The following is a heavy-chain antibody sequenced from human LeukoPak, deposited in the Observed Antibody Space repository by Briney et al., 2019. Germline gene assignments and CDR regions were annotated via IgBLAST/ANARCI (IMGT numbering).Heavy chain of an antibody. Sequence: GGSLRLSCAASGFTFSTYSMNWVRQAPGKGLEWVAVVSYDGSNKYYTDSVKGRFTISRDNSKNTLYLQMNSLRAEDTAVYYCAKSPNYCSSTSCYSDYWGQGTLVTVSS. CDR3: AKSPNYCSSTSCYSDY. J-gene: IGHJ4*02. CDR1: GFTFSTYS. D-gene: IGHD2-2*02. CDR2: VSYDGSNK. V-gene: IGHV3-30*18.